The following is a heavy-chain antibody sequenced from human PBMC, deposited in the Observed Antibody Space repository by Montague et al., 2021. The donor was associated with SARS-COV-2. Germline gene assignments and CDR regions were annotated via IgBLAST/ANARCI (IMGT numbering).Heavy chain of an antibody. CDR3: ARGGYYDYAFDI. V-gene: IGHV4-59*01. D-gene: IGHD3-22*01. Sequence: SETRSLTCTVSGGSISSYYWSWIRQPPGKGLEWIGYIYYSGSTNYNPSLKSRVTISVDTSKNQFSLKLSSVTAADTAVYYYARGGYYDYAFDIWGQGTMVTVSS. CDR1: GGSISSYY. CDR2: IYYSGST. J-gene: IGHJ3*02.